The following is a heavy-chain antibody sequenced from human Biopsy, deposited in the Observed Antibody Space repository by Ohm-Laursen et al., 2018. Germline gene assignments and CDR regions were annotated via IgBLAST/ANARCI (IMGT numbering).Heavy chain of an antibody. Sequence: SETLSLTCTVSGGSVNSYSWSWIRQPPGQGLEDIGFIYSGGNTNYNPSLKNRVTMSVNTSKNQFYLKLYSGTAADTAVYYCSRGRRTSGWPYFDNWGQGALVIVSP. CDR2: IYSGGNT. V-gene: IGHV4-59*02. D-gene: IGHD6-19*01. J-gene: IGHJ4*02. CDR1: GGSVNSYS. CDR3: SRGRRTSGWPYFDN.